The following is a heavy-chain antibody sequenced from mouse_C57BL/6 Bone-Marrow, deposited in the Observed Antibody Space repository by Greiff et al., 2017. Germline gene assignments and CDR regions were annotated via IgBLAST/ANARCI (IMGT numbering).Heavy chain of an antibody. V-gene: IGHV10-1*01. J-gene: IGHJ3*01. Sequence: EVQLVEPGGGLVQPKGSLKLSCAASGFSFNTYAMNWVRQAPGRGLEWVARIRRNSNNYATYYADSVKARFTISRDDSESLLYLQMNHLNTKSTAIYDGVRQVYDGYCRFAYWGQGTLVTVSA. CDR3: VRQVYDGYCRFAY. D-gene: IGHD2-3*01. CDR2: IRRNSNNYAT. CDR1: GFSFNTYA.